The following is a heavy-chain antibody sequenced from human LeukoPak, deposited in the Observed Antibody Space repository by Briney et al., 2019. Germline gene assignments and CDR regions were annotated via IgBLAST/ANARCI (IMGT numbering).Heavy chain of an antibody. CDR2: INPNSGGT. Sequence: ASVKVSCKASGYTFTGYYMHWVRQAPGQGLEWMGWINPNSGGTNYAQKFQGRVTMTRDTSISTAYMGLSRLRSDDTAVYYCRVVPAAAFDYWGQGTLVTVSS. CDR1: GYTFTGYY. CDR3: RVVPAAAFDY. V-gene: IGHV1-2*02. J-gene: IGHJ4*02. D-gene: IGHD2-2*01.